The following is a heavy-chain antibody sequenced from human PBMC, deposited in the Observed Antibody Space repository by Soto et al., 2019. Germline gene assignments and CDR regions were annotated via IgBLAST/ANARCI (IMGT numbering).Heavy chain of an antibody. Sequence: VAEGNSISYYGSWIRKKTREGLEWIGYIYYSGITNYNPSLKSRVTISVDTSKNQFSLKLSSVTAADTAVYYCARESLLVPTPLRYGESLGGFDICGQGT. J-gene: IGHJ3*02. CDR2: IYYSGIT. V-gene: IGHV4-59*01. CDR3: ARESLLVPTPLRYGESLGGFDI. CDR1: EGNSISYY. D-gene: IGHD3-10*01.